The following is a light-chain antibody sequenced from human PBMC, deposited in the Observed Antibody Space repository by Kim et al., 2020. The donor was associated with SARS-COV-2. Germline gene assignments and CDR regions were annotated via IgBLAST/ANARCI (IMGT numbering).Light chain of an antibody. V-gene: IGLV3-19*01. CDR1: SLRSYY. CDR3: QSRDSGGNVV. Sequence: SSELTQDPAVSVALGQTVKITCQGDSLRSYYTTWYQQKPRQAPVLVIYGRNNRPSGIPDRFSGSTSGNTASLTLSGAQAEDEADFYCQSRDSGGNVVFGGGTKLTVL. CDR2: GRN. J-gene: IGLJ2*01.